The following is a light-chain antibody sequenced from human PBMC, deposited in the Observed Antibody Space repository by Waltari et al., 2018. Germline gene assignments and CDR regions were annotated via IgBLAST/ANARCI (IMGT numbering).Light chain of an antibody. Sequence: DIPMTQSPSSLSASVGDRVTITCQASQDISNYLNWYQQKPGKAPKLLIYDASNSETGVPARFSGSGSGTDFTFTISSLQPEDIATYYCQQYDNLLLTFGGGTKVEIK. CDR3: QQYDNLLLT. CDR1: QDISNY. J-gene: IGKJ4*01. V-gene: IGKV1-33*01. CDR2: DAS.